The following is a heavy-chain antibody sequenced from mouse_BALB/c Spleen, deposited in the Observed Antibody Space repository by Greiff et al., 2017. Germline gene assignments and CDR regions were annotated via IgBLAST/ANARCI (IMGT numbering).Heavy chain of an antibody. D-gene: IGHD1-1*01. J-gene: IGHJ4*01. CDR3: ARGGYYYGSRTLYAMDY. Sequence: QVQLKQSGAELVRPGSSVKISCKASGYAFSSYWMNWVKQRPGQGLEWIGQIYPGDGDTNYNGKFKGKATLTADKSSSTAYMQLSSLTSEDSAVYFCARGGYYYGSRTLYAMDYWGQGTSVTVSS. V-gene: IGHV1-80*01. CDR1: GYAFSSYW. CDR2: IYPGDGDT.